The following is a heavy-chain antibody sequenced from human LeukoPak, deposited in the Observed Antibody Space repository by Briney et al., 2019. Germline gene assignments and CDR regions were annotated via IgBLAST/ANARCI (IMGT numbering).Heavy chain of an antibody. CDR1: GFTFSSYS. V-gene: IGHV3-21*01. D-gene: IGHD6-13*01. CDR2: ISSSSSYI. Sequence: GGSLRLSCAASGFTFSSYSMNWVSQAPGKWLEWVSSISSSSSYIYYADSVKGRFTISRDNAKNSLYLQMNSLRAEDAAVYYCARRIAAAGNNWFDPWGQGTLLTVSS. J-gene: IGHJ5*02. CDR3: ARRIAAAGNNWFDP.